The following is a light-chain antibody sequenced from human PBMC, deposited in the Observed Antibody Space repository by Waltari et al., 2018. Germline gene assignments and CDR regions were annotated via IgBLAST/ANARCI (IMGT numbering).Light chain of an antibody. J-gene: IGLJ1*01. CDR2: RSH. CDR3: SAWDDSLNGFV. Sequence: QSVLTQPPSASGTPGPRVTISRSGSCSNIGGNFVYWYQQFPGTAPKVLIYRSHQRPSEVPDRFSASKSGTSASLAISGLRSEDEADYYCSAWDDSLNGFVFGTGTKVTVL. V-gene: IGLV1-47*01. CDR1: CSNIGGNF.